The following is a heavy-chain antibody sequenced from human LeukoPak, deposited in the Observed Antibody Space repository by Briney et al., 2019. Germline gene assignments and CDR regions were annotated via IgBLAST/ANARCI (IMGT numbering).Heavy chain of an antibody. J-gene: IGHJ4*02. D-gene: IGHD3-22*01. V-gene: IGHV3-15*01. CDR2: IKSKTDGGTR. Sequence: GGSLRLSCAASGFTFNNAWMSWVRQDPGKGLEWVGRIKSKTDGGTRDYAAPVKGRFTISRDDSKNTLYLQMNSLKTEDTAVYYCTTRDYYDSSGYLDYWGQGTLVTVSS. CDR1: GFTFNNAW. CDR3: TTRDYYDSSGYLDY.